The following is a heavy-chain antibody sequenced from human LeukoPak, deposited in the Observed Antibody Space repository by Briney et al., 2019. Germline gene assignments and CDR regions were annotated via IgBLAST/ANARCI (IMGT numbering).Heavy chain of an antibody. CDR2: ISGSGVST. Sequence: PGGSLRLSCAASGFTFSSYAMSWVRQAPGKGLEWVSAISGSGVSTYYADSVKGRFTISRDNSKNTLYLQMNSLRAEDTAVYYCARFINAYSGRGDYWGQGTLVTVSS. D-gene: IGHD1-26*01. CDR3: ARFINAYSGRGDY. J-gene: IGHJ4*02. V-gene: IGHV3-23*01. CDR1: GFTFSSYA.